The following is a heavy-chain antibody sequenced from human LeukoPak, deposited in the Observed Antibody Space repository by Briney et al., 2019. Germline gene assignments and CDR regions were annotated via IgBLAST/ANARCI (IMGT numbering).Heavy chain of an antibody. Sequence: TGGSLRLSCAASGFTVSSNYMSWVRQAPGKGLEWVSVIYSGGSTYYADSVKGRFTISRDNSRNTLYLQMNSLRAEDTAVYYCARGVLSSSSGDYWGQGTLVTVSS. CDR1: GFTVSSNY. V-gene: IGHV3-53*01. CDR3: ARGVLSSSSGDY. J-gene: IGHJ4*02. D-gene: IGHD6-13*01. CDR2: IYSGGST.